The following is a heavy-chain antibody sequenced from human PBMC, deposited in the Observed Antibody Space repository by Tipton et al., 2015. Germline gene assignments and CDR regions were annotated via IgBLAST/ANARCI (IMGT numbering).Heavy chain of an antibody. V-gene: IGHV4-61*05. D-gene: IGHD2-15*01. CDR2: IYYNGNS. J-gene: IGHJ6*02. CDR1: GGSISGSSYY. Sequence: TLSLTCTVSGGSISGSSYYWSWIRQPPGKGLEWVAYIYYNGNSNYNPSLKSRLTMSVDTSKNQFSLKLSSVTAADTAVYYCAGSLVVYYYGMDVWGQGTTVTVSS. CDR3: AGSLVVYYYGMDV.